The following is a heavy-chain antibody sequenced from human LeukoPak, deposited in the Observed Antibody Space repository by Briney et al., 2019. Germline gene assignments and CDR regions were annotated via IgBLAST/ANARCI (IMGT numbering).Heavy chain of an antibody. Sequence: GGSLRLSCAASGFXVSSIYITWVRQAPGKGLEWVSLIYSGGNTYYADSVKGRFTIFRDNSKNTLYLQMNSLRAEDTAVYYCARNYTGDYWGQGTLVTVSS. CDR1: GFXVSSIY. D-gene: IGHD3-3*01. CDR3: ARNYTGDY. J-gene: IGHJ4*02. V-gene: IGHV3-66*01. CDR2: IYSGGNT.